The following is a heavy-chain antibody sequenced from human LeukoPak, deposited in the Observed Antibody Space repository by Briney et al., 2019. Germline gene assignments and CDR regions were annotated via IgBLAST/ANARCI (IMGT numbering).Heavy chain of an antibody. CDR1: GGSISSSSYY. CDR3: ARSWKYVGATQYDY. Sequence: SETLSLTCTVSGGSISSSSYYWSWIRQPPGKGLEWIGEINHSGSTNYNPSLKSRVTISVDTSKNQFSLKLSSVTAADTAVYYCARSWKYVGATQYDYWGQGTLVTVSS. CDR2: INHSGST. V-gene: IGHV4-39*07. J-gene: IGHJ4*02. D-gene: IGHD1-26*01.